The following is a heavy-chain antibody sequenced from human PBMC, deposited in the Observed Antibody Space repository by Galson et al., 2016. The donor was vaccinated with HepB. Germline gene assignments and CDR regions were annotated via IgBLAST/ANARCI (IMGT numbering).Heavy chain of an antibody. D-gene: IGHD6-13*01. Sequence: PALVKPTQTLTLTCTFSGFSLTTSGVGVGWIRQPPGQALEWLALIYWDDDKRYSPPLKSRLTITKDTSKDQVVLTMTNMDPVDTATYYCAHSIALENWFDPWGQGTLVTVSS. CDR3: AHSIALENWFDP. V-gene: IGHV2-5*02. CDR1: GFSLTTSGVG. J-gene: IGHJ5*02. CDR2: IYWDDDK.